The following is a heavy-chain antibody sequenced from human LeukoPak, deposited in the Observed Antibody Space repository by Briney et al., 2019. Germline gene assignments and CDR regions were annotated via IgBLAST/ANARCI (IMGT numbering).Heavy chain of an antibody. Sequence: GGTLRLSSAAAGFTFGDYGMRWVRQAQGKGLEWVSAISGSGGSTLYADSVKGRFTISRDNSNNTLYLQMNNLRAEDTAVYYCAKEDQEIVVVTAAFDIWGQGTMATVSS. CDR3: AKEDQEIVVVTAAFDI. D-gene: IGHD2-21*02. CDR2: ISGSGGST. V-gene: IGHV3-23*01. J-gene: IGHJ3*02. CDR1: GFTFGDYG.